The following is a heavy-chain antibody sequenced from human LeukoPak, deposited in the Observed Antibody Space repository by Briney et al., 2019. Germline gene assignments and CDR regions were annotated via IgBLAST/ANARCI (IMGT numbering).Heavy chain of an antibody. CDR2: IYHSGST. CDR3: ARDYGSGSGFDY. CDR1: GGSINSNNW. J-gene: IGHJ4*02. V-gene: IGHV4-4*02. Sequence: SETLSLTCAVSGGSINSNNWWSWVRQPPGKGLEWIGEIYHSGSTNYNPSLKSRVTISVDKSKKQFSLKLSSVTAADTAVYYCARDYGSGSGFDYWGQGTLVTVSS. D-gene: IGHD3-10*01.